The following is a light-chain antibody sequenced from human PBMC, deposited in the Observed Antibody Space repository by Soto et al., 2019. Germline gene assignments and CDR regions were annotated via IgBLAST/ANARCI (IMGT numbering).Light chain of an antibody. CDR1: QRVSNNY. CDR3: QQYGSSGT. CDR2: GAS. Sequence: EIVLTQSPGTLSLSPGERATLSWRASQRVSNNYLAWYHQKPGQAPRLLIYGASXGXTVXXDRFSGSGSGTDFTLTISRLEPXDFAVYYCQQYGSSGTFGQGTKVDIK. J-gene: IGKJ1*01. V-gene: IGKV3-20*01.